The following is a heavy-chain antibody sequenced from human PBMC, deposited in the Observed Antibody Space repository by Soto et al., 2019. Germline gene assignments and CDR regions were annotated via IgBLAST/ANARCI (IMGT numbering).Heavy chain of an antibody. CDR2: ISSSSSYI. V-gene: IGHV3-21*01. CDR3: ARSVYDSSGYQAPPDY. J-gene: IGHJ4*02. Sequence: AGSLRLSCAASEFTVSSYSRNGVRQAPGKGLEWVSSISSSSSYIYYADSVKGRFTISRDNAKNSLYLQMNSLRAEDTAVYYCARSVYDSSGYQAPPDYWGQGTLVTVSS. CDR1: EFTVSSYS. D-gene: IGHD3-22*01.